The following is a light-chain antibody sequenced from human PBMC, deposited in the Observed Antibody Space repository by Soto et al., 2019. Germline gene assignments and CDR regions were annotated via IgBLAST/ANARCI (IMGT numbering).Light chain of an antibody. CDR3: CSYTTSKTWV. CDR2: DVH. J-gene: IGLJ3*02. CDR1: SSDIGDSDF. Sequence: QSALTQPASVSGSPGQSITVSCTGTSSDIGDSDFVSWYQQCPGRVPKLIIYDVHKRPSGVSDRFSGTKSASTASLTISGLQTEEEADYYCCSYTTSKTWVFGGGTKLTVL. V-gene: IGLV2-14*01.